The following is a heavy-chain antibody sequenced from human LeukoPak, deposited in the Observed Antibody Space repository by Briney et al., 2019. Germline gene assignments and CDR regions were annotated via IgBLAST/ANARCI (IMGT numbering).Heavy chain of an antibody. CDR2: ISYDGSNK. J-gene: IGHJ3*02. CDR3: GRDRYYYDSSGYYSDAFDI. V-gene: IGHV3-30-3*01. CDR1: GSTFSSYA. D-gene: IGHD3-22*01. Sequence: PGRSLRLSCAAYGSTFSSYAMHWVRQAPGKGLEWVAVISYDGSNKYYADSVKGRFTISRDNSKNTLYLQMNSLRAEDTAVYYCGRDRYYYDSSGYYSDAFDIWGQGTMVTVSS.